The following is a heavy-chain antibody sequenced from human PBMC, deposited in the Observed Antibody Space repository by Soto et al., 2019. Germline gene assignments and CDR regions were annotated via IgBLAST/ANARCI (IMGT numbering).Heavy chain of an antibody. CDR1: GFTFSTYA. CDR3: AKELERHYDFDS. J-gene: IGHJ4*02. D-gene: IGHD1-1*01. CDR2: LDSSGTDT. Sequence: EVQLLESGGGLVQPGGSLRLSCAASGFTFSTYALSWVRQAPGKGLEWVSGLDSSGTDTYYGDFAKGRFTISGDNTNNMQYLQMSSLRAEDTAVYYCAKELERHYDFDSWGQGTLVTVSS. V-gene: IGHV3-23*02.